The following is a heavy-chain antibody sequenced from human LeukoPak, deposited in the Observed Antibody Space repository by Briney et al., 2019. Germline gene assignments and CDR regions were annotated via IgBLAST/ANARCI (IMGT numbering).Heavy chain of an antibody. J-gene: IGHJ4*02. Sequence: GGSLRLSCTASGFIFSSYGMHWVRQAPGRGLEWVAGISYDGSNQYYLDSVRGRFIISRDNSKNMMYLQIDSLRPEDTAVYYCAKEASQLGDRSIISTRSDFDYWGQGALVTVSS. V-gene: IGHV3-30*18. CDR2: ISYDGSNQ. CDR3: AKEASQLGDRSIISTRSDFDY. D-gene: IGHD1-1*01. CDR1: GFIFSSYG.